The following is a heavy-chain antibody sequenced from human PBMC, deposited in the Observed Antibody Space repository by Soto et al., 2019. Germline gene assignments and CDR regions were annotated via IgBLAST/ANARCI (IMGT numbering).Heavy chain of an antibody. V-gene: IGHV4-30-2*01. CDR2: IYHSGST. Sequence: QLQLQESGSGLVKPSQTLSLTCAVSGGSISSGGYSWSWIRQPPGKGLEWIGYIYHSGSTYYTPSLKRRVTISVARSTNQFSLKLSSVTAADTAVYYCARAGGLGAVAADYCGQGTLVTVSS. CDR1: GGSISSGGYS. CDR3: ARAGGLGAVAADY. D-gene: IGHD6-19*01. J-gene: IGHJ4*02.